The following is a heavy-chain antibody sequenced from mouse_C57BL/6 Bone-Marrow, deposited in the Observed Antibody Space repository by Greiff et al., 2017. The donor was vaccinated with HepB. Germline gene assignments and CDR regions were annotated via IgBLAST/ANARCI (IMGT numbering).Heavy chain of an antibody. CDR1: GYAFSSSW. CDR3: ARSRYYGSSHYAMDY. D-gene: IGHD1-1*01. CDR2: IYPGDGDT. J-gene: IGHJ4*01. Sequence: QVQLQQSGPELVKPGASVKISCKASGYAFSSSWMNWVKQRPGKGLEWIGRIYPGDGDTNYNGKFKGKATLTADKSSSTAYMQLSSLTSEDSAVYFCARSRYYGSSHYAMDYWGQGTSVTVSS. V-gene: IGHV1-82*01.